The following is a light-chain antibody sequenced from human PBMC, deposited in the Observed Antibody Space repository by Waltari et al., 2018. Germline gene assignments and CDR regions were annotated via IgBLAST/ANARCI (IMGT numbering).Light chain of an antibody. V-gene: IGKV3-11*01. CDR1: QSVSSY. CDR2: NAS. J-gene: IGKJ1*01. Sequence: EIVLTQSPATLSLSPGERAPLSCRASQSVSSYLAWYQQKPGQAPRLLIYNASNRATGIPARFSGSESGTDFTLTISSLEPEDFAVYYCQQRSNWPRTFGQGTKVEIK. CDR3: QQRSNWPRT.